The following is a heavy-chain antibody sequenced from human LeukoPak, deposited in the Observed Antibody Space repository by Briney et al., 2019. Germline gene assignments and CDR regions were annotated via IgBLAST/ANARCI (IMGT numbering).Heavy chain of an antibody. CDR3: ARNGDYVGFDY. CDR2: IYYSVST. V-gene: IGHV4-59*01. Sequence: SETLSLTCTVSGGSITSYYWSWIRQPPGNGLEWIGYIYYSVSTNYNPSLKSRVTILVDTSKNQFSLKLSSVTAADTAVYYCARNGDYVGFDYWGQRTLVTVSS. D-gene: IGHD4-17*01. CDR1: GGSITSYY. J-gene: IGHJ4*02.